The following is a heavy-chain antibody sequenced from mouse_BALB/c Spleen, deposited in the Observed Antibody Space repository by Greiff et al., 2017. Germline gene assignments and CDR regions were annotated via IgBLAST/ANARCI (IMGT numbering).Heavy chain of an antibody. CDR3: ARGGYYGNALYFDY. D-gene: IGHD1-1*01. CDR1: GFTFSDYY. V-gene: IGHV5-4*02. J-gene: IGHJ2*01. Sequence: EVMLVESGGGLVKPGGSLKLSCAASGFTFSDYYMYWVRQTPEKRLEWVATISDGGSYTYYPDSVKGRFTISRDNAKNNLYLQMSSLKSEDTAMYYCARGGYYGNALYFDYWGQGTTLTVSS. CDR2: ISDGGSYT.